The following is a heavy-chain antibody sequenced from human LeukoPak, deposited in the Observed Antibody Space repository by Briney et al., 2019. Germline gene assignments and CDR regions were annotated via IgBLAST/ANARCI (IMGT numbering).Heavy chain of an antibody. Sequence: SETLSLTCTVSGGSISSSSYYWGWIRQPPGKGLEWIGSIYYSGSTYYNPSLKSRVTISVDTSKNQSSLKLSSVTAADTAVYYCARVTEYYYDSSGYYLDYWGQGTLVTVSS. D-gene: IGHD3-22*01. CDR2: IYYSGST. J-gene: IGHJ4*02. V-gene: IGHV4-39*07. CDR3: ARVTEYYYDSSGYYLDY. CDR1: GGSISSSSYY.